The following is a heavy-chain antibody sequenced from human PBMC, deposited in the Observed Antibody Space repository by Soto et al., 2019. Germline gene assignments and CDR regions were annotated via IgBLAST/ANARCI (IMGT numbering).Heavy chain of an antibody. CDR2: MCYTGVT. CDR3: ARGGEPLGYYGLDV. Sequence: SETLSLTCSVSGGSVRSGNHFWNWIRQPPGRGLEWLGYMCYTGVTNYNPSLKSRVSMSVDTSKDQFSLNLTSLTAADTAVYYCARGGEPLGYYGLDVWGQGTTVTVSS. V-gene: IGHV4-61*01. CDR1: GGSVRSGNHF. J-gene: IGHJ6*02.